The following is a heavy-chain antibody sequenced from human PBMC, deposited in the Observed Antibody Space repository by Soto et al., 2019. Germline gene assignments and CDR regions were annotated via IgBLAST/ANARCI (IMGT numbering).Heavy chain of an antibody. Sequence: SETLSLTCTVSGGSISSSSYYWGWIRQPPGKGLEWIGSIYYSGSTYYNPSLKSRFTISVDTSKNQFSLKMSSVTAADTAVYYCARNDYDFWSGPHPPHYYFDYWGQGTLVTVSS. J-gene: IGHJ4*02. CDR3: ARNDYDFWSGPHPPHYYFDY. V-gene: IGHV4-39*01. D-gene: IGHD3-3*01. CDR1: GGSISSSSYY. CDR2: IYYSGST.